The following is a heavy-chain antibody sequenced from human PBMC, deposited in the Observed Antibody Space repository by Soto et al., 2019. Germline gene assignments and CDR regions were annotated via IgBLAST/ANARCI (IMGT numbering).Heavy chain of an antibody. CDR1: GYTFTSYY. Sequence: ASVKVSCKASGYTFTSYYMHWVRQAPGQGLEWMGIINPSGGSTSYAQKFQGRVTMTRDTSTSTVYMELSSLRSEDMAVYYCARSVDYYDSSGYFDYWGQGTLVTVSS. CDR3: ARSVDYYDSSGYFDY. V-gene: IGHV1-46*01. CDR2: INPSGGST. J-gene: IGHJ4*02. D-gene: IGHD3-22*01.